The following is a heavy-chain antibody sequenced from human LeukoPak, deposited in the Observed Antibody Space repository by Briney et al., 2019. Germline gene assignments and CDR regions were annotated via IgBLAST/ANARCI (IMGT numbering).Heavy chain of an antibody. CDR3: TTDRPFVTIIVVG. CDR1: GFTFSNAW. V-gene: IGHV3-15*07. D-gene: IGHD3-22*01. J-gene: IGHJ4*02. CDR2: IKSKTDGGTT. Sequence: GWSLRLSCAASGFTFSNAWMNWVRQAPGKGLECVGRIKSKTDGGTTDYAAPVKGRFTISRDDSKNTLYLQMNSLKTEDTAVYYCTTDRPFVTIIVVGWGQGTLVTVSS.